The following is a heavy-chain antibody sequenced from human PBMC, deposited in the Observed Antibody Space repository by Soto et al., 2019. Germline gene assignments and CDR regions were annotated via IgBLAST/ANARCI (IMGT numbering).Heavy chain of an antibody. Sequence: QVQLVQSGVEVKMPGASVKLACKASGYTFTNYGLTWVRQVPGQGLEWIGWVSGYNRNTNYAQKFEDRVIMTTDTSTSTAFMEPRSLRPDDTGIYFCARERQGEALIYWGQGTLLTVSP. CDR2: VSGYNRNT. J-gene: IGHJ4*02. CDR3: ARERQGEALIY. V-gene: IGHV1-18*01. CDR1: GYTFTNYG. D-gene: IGHD3-16*01.